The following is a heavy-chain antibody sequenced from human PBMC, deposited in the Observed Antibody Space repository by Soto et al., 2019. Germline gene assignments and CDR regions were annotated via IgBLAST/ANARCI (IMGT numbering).Heavy chain of an antibody. CDR3: AREILNYDILTGYYNYGMDV. J-gene: IGHJ6*02. V-gene: IGHV4-59*01. CDR2: IYYSGST. Sequence: PSETLSLTCTVSGGSISSYYWSWIRQPPGKGLEWIGYIYYSGSTNYNPSLKSRVTISVDTSKNQFSLKLSSVTAADTAVYYCAREILNYDILTGYYNYGMDVWGQGTKVTVS. D-gene: IGHD3-9*01. CDR1: GGSISSYY.